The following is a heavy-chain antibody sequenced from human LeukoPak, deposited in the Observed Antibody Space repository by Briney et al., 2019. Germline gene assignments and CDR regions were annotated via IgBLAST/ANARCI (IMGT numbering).Heavy chain of an antibody. J-gene: IGHJ6*04. Sequence: SETLSLTCGVSGYSISSGFYWGWIRQPPGKGLEWIGSMYHSGSIYYNRSLKSRVTISADTSNNHLSLKLSSVTAADTAVYYSVRHPDPYYDIFVVWGKGTTVTVSS. CDR1: GYSISSGFY. CDR3: VRHPDPYYDIFVV. CDR2: MYHSGSI. V-gene: IGHV4-38-2*01. D-gene: IGHD3-9*01.